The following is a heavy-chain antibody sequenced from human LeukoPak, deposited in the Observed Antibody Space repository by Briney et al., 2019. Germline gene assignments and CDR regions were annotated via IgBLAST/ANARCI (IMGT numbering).Heavy chain of an antibody. V-gene: IGHV4-59*07. J-gene: IGHJ4*02. D-gene: IGHD6-13*01. CDR3: GSRPADSTWYGVFDY. Sequence: PSDTLSLICTVSGGSNNRYYWRWLRHSTGKGLEWLGYVFYRGSTNYNPSLKSRVTISLETSRDQFSLRQNYVAAADTALYYCGSRPADSTWYGVFDYWGQGTLVTVSS. CDR1: GGSNNRYY. CDR2: VFYRGST.